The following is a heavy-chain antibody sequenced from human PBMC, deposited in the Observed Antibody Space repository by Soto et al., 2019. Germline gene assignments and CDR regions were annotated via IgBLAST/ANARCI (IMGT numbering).Heavy chain of an antibody. J-gene: IGHJ4*02. CDR3: ARDGRWQVHN. D-gene: IGHD6-19*01. CDR2: INHSGST. Sequence: QVQLQQWGAGLLKPSETLSLTCAVYGGSFSGYYWSWIRQPPGKGLEWIGEINHSGSTNYNPSLKSRITISVDTTKNQFALKLSSVTAADTAVYYCARDGRWQVHNWGQGTLVTVSS. V-gene: IGHV4-34*01. CDR1: GGSFSGYY.